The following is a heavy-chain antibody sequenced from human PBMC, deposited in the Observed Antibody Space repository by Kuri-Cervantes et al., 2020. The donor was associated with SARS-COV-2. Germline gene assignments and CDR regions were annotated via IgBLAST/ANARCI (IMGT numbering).Heavy chain of an antibody. CDR3: ARDCVYTSSSWFDP. D-gene: IGHD6-6*01. CDR1: GFTFSNAW. J-gene: IGHJ5*02. V-gene: IGHV3-69-1*01. Sequence: GGSLRLSCAASGFTFSNAWMSWVRQAPGKGLEGVSSISGYSTIYYADSVKGRFTISRDYAKNSLYLQMNSLRAEDTAVYYCARDCVYTSSSWFDPRGQGTLVTVSS. CDR2: ISGYSTI.